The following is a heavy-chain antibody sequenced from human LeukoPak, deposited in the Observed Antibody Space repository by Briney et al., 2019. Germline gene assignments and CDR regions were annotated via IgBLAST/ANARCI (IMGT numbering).Heavy chain of an antibody. D-gene: IGHD6-6*01. CDR2: INHSGTT. J-gene: IGHJ4*02. Sequence: GSLRLSCAVSGFTFSIYSMTWVRQAPGKGLQWIGEINHSGTTNYNPSLKRRVTISVDTSKNQFSLKLSSVTAADTAVYYCARSRIAVRPSDYWGQGTLVTVSS. CDR1: GFTFSIYS. V-gene: IGHV4-34*01. CDR3: ARSRIAVRPSDY.